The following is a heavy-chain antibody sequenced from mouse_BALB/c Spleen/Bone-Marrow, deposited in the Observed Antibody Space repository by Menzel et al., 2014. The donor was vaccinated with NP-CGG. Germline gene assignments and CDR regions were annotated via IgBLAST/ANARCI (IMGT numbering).Heavy chain of an antibody. V-gene: IGHV5-6-5*01. Sequence: EVQLVESGGGLVKPGGSLKLSCAASGFTFSSYAMSWVRQTPEKRLEWVASISRGGSTYYPDSVKGRFTISRDNVRNILYLQMSSLRSEDTATYYCARVTDTFYYGSSYWYFDVWGAGTTVTVSS. CDR3: ARVTDTFYYGSSYWYFDV. J-gene: IGHJ1*01. CDR1: GFTFSSYA. D-gene: IGHD1-1*01. CDR2: ISRGGST.